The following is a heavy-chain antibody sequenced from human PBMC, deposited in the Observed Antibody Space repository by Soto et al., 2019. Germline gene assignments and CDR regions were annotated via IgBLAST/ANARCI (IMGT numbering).Heavy chain of an antibody. J-gene: IGHJ3*02. CDR3: ARGGDGCSGGSFYAFAFDI. CDR2: INAGNGNT. V-gene: IGHV1-3*01. Sequence: QVQLVQSGAEVKKPGASVKVSCKASGYTFTSYAMHWVRQAPGQRLEWMGWINAGNGNTKYSQKFQGRVTITRDTSASTAYMERSSLISEDTAVYYCARGGDGCSGGSFYAFAFDIWGQETMVTVSS. CDR1: GYTFTSYA. D-gene: IGHD2-15*01.